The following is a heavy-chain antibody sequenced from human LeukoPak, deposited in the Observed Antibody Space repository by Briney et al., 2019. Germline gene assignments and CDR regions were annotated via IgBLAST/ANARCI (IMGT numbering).Heavy chain of an antibody. CDR1: GYTFTSYA. D-gene: IGHD6-19*01. Sequence: ASVKVSCKASGYTFTSYAMHWVRQAPGQRLEWMGWINAGNGNTKYSQKFQGRVTITRDTSASTAYMELSSLRSEDTAVYYCARNQEAVADYYYYGMDVWGQGTTVTVSS. CDR3: ARNQEAVADYYYYGMDV. CDR2: INAGNGNT. V-gene: IGHV1-3*01. J-gene: IGHJ6*02.